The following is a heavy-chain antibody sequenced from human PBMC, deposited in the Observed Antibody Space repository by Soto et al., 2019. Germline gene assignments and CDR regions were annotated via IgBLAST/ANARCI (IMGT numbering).Heavy chain of an antibody. V-gene: IGHV4-59*08. J-gene: IGHJ4*02. CDR2: LSYTGSV. CDR1: GGSVSNFL. D-gene: IGHD2-2*01. CDR3: ARHPVYATGWQIDY. Sequence: SETLSLTCSVSGGSVSNFLCSWIRQSPGEGMEWIGYLSYTGSVHYNPSLRSRVAISVDTSKNQFSLKLHSVTAADTAVYYCARHPVYATGWQIDYWGQGALVTVSS.